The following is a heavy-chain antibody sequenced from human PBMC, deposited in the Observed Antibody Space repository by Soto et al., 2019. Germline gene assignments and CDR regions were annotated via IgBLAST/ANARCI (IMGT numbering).Heavy chain of an antibody. D-gene: IGHD2-21*01. CDR2: ITDSGAST. Sequence: GGSLRLSCAASGFAFSSFAMSWVRQAPGKGLEWVSSITDSGASTFYADSVKGRLTTSRDNSKSTLYLQMNSLRAEDTAVYYCAKYKGVIHHLMFDCWGQGTLVTVSS. CDR3: AKYKGVIHHLMFDC. J-gene: IGHJ4*02. CDR1: GFAFSSFA. V-gene: IGHV3-23*01.